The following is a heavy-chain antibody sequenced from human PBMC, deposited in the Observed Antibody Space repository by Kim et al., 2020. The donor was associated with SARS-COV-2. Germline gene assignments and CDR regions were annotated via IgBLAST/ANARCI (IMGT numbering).Heavy chain of an antibody. Sequence: YYNPSLKSRVTISVDTSKNQFSLKLSSVTAADTAVYYCATIAARVLWFDPWGQGTLVTVSS. CDR3: ATIAARVLWFDP. J-gene: IGHJ5*02. D-gene: IGHD6-6*01. V-gene: IGHV4-30-2*05.